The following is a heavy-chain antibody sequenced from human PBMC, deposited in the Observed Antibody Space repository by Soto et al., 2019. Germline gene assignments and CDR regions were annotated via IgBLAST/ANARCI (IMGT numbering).Heavy chain of an antibody. CDR2: IYYSGST. V-gene: IGHV4-31*03. D-gene: IGHD1-1*01. CDR3: ARDTTVSYYYYGMDV. J-gene: IGHJ6*02. CDR1: GGSISSGGYY. Sequence: QVQLQESGPGLVKPSQTLSLTCTVSGGSISSGGYYWSWIRQHPGKGLEWIGYIYYSGSTYYNPSLKSRVTISVDTSKSQFSLKLSSVTAADTAVYYCARDTTVSYYYYGMDVWGQGTTVTVSS.